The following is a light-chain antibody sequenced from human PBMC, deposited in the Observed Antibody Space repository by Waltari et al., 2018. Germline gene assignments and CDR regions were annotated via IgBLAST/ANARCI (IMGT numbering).Light chain of an antibody. J-gene: IGKJ4*01. CDR3: QQFKSYPLT. V-gene: IGKV1-16*02. Sequence: DIQMTPSPSSLSASVGDSVTINCRASQGIGNDVAWFQQKPGKAPKSLIYAASSLQSGVPSKFSGSGSGTDFTLTISSLQPEDFVTYYCQQFKSYPLTFGGGTKVEIK. CDR1: QGIGND. CDR2: AAS.